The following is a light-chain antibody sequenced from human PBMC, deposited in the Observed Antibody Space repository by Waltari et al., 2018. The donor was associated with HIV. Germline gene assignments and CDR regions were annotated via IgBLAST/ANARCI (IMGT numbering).Light chain of an antibody. Sequence: QSVVTQPPSVSGTPGQTVTISCSGSTSNIGIKTVNWYQHLPGTAPKRLIYGNYQRPSGVPDLCSASKSGTSASLAIGGLQSEDEADYYCASWDASLNGWVFGGGTKLTVL. V-gene: IGLV1-44*01. CDR3: ASWDASLNGWV. CDR1: TSNIGIKT. CDR2: GNY. J-gene: IGLJ3*02.